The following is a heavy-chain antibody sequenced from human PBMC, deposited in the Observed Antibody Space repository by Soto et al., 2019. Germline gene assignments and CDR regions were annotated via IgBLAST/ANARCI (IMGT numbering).Heavy chain of an antibody. D-gene: IGHD3-10*01. CDR3: TTDRIAGDMVRGVIAY. CDR2: IKSKTDGGTT. CDR1: GFTFSNAW. J-gene: IGHJ4*02. V-gene: IGHV3-15*07. Sequence: EVQLVESGGGLVKPGGSLRLSCAASGFTFSNAWMNWVRQAPGKGLECVGRIKSKTDGGTTYYAAPVKGRFTISRDDSKNTLYLQMNSLKTEDTAVYYCTTDRIAGDMVRGVIAYWGQGTLVTVSS.